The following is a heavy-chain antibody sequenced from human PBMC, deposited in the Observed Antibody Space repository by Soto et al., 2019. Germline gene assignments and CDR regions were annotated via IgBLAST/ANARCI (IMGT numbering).Heavy chain of an antibody. CDR3: VRDLGTNSDD. V-gene: IGHV4-30-2*01. J-gene: IGHJ4*02. CDR1: GASISSGGHS. Sequence: QLQLQESGSGLVKPSQTLSLTCAVSGASISSGGHSWSWVRQPPGKGLEWVGYIYFSGSTYYNPSLRSRVIISVDMSKNQFSLKLSSVTAADTAVYYCVRDLGTNSDDWGQGTLVTVSS. D-gene: IGHD2-8*01. CDR2: IYFSGST.